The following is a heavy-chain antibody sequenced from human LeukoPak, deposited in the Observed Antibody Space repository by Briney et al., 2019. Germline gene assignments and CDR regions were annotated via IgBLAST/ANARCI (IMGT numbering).Heavy chain of an antibody. D-gene: IGHD6-13*01. V-gene: IGHV4-39*07. CDR2: IYHSGST. CDR3: ARAAGTANLDY. Sequence: SETLSLTCTVSGGSINSNNYYWGWIRQPPGKGLEWIGEIYHSGSTNYNPSLKSRVTISVDKSKNQFSLKLSSVTAADTAVYYCARAAGTANLDYWGQGTLVTVSS. CDR1: GGSINSNNYY. J-gene: IGHJ4*02.